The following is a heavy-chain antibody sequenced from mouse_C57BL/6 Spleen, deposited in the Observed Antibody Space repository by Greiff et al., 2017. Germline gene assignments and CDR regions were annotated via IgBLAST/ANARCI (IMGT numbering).Heavy chain of an antibody. CDR3: ARWGMGNYWYFDV. D-gene: IGHD2-10*02. J-gene: IGHJ1*03. Sequence: QVQLKQSGAELVKPGASVRLSCKASGYTFTSYWMHWVKQRPGQGLEWIGMIHPNSGSTNYNEKFKSKATLTVDKSSSTAYMQLSSLTSEDSAVYYCARWGMGNYWYFDVWGTGTTVTVSS. CDR1: GYTFTSYW. CDR2: IHPNSGST. V-gene: IGHV1-64*01.